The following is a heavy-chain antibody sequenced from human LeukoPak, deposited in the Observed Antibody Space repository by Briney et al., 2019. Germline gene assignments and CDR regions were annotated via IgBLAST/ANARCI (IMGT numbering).Heavy chain of an antibody. V-gene: IGHV5-51*01. Sequence: KDGESLKISCKGSGYRFTSYWIGRVRQKPGKGLEWMGIIFPGDSDTRYRPSFQGQVTIAAAKSISTAYLQWSSLKASDTAMYYCARRLTYDRRVYYCLEYWGQGNLGTVSS. CDR1: GYRFTSYW. CDR2: IFPGDSDT. D-gene: IGHD3-22*01. CDR3: ARRLTYDRRVYYCLEY. J-gene: IGHJ4*02.